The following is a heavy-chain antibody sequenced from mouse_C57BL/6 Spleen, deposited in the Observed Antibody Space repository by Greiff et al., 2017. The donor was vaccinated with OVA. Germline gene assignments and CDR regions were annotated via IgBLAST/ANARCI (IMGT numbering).Heavy chain of an antibody. Sequence: ESGPGLVKPSQSLSLTCSVTGYSITSGYYWNWIRQFPGNKLEWMGYISYDGSNNYNPSLQNRISITRDTSKNQFFLKLNSVTTEDTATYYCARDRRYGDYFDYWGQGTTLTVSS. CDR1: GYSITSGYY. CDR2: ISYDGSN. D-gene: IGHD1-1*02. J-gene: IGHJ2*01. V-gene: IGHV3-6*01. CDR3: ARDRRYGDYFDY.